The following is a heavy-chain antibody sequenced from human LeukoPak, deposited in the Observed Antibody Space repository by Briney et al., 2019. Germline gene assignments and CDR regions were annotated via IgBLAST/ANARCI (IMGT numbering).Heavy chain of an antibody. CDR2: ISDSSSGI. V-gene: IGHV3-23*01. D-gene: IGHD2-21*02. CDR1: GLTFSTQA. J-gene: IGHJ4*02. CDR3: VRLAVTDTNY. Sequence: GGSLRLSCAASGLTFSTQAMSWVRQAPGKGLEWVSSISDSSSGIYYADSVKGRFTISRDNSKSTVYLQMNGLRVEDTAMYYCVRLAVTDTNYWGQGSLVTVSS.